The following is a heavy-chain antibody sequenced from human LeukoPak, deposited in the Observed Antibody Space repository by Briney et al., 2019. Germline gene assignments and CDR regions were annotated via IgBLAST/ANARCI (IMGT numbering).Heavy chain of an antibody. CDR1: GFTFSSYG. CDR2: IRYDGSNK. Sequence: GGSLRLSCAASGFTFSSYGMHWVRQAPGKGLEWVAFIRYDGSNKYYADSVKGRFTISRDNSKNTLYLQMNSLRAEDTAVYYCAKLVPYGYDFWSGYYPLGYYYMDVWGKGTTVTVSS. J-gene: IGHJ6*03. D-gene: IGHD3-3*01. CDR3: AKLVPYGYDFWSGYYPLGYYYMDV. V-gene: IGHV3-30*02.